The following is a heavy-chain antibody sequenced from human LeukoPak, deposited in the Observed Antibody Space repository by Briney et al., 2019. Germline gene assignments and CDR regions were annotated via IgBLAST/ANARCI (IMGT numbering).Heavy chain of an antibody. CDR3: VRSTGYITDF. J-gene: IGHJ4*02. V-gene: IGHV3-7*01. CDR1: GFTFSSYA. D-gene: IGHD3-9*01. Sequence: GGSLRLSCAASGFTFSSYAMSWVRQAPGKGLEWVANMNQDGSEKNYVDSVKGRFIISRDNAQNSVYLQMNSLRAEDTAVYYCVRSTGYITDFWGQGTLVTVSS. CDR2: MNQDGSEK.